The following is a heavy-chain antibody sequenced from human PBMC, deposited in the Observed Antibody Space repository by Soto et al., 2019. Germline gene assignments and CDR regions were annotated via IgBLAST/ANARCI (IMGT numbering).Heavy chain of an antibody. V-gene: IGHV1-2*04. J-gene: IGHJ6*02. CDR2: INPNSGGT. CDR1: GYTFTGYY. Sequence: QVQLVQSGAEVKKPGASVKASCKASGYTFTGYYMHWVRQAPGQGLEWMGWINPNSGGTNYAQKFQGCVTMTRDTSISTAYMELSRLRSDDTAVYYCARELVVVPAANYYGMDVWGQGTTVTVSS. D-gene: IGHD2-2*01. CDR3: ARELVVVPAANYYGMDV.